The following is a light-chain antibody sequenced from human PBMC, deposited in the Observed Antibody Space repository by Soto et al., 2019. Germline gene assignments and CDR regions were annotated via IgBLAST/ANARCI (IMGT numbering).Light chain of an antibody. V-gene: IGLV2-14*01. CDR3: SSYTSSSTYV. Sequence: QSVLTQPPSASATPGQRVTISCSGTGSDVGGYDYVSWYQHHPGKAPKVMIYEVTNRPSGVSNRFSGSKSGNTASLTISGLLAEDEADYYCSSYTSSSTYVFGTGTKVTV. CDR1: GSDVGGYDY. J-gene: IGLJ1*01. CDR2: EVT.